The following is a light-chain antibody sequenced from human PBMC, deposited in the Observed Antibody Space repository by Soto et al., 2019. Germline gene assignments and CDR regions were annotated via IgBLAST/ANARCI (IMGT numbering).Light chain of an antibody. CDR2: GAS. J-gene: IGKJ5*01. CDR3: QQHNNWPLIT. CDR1: QSVSSS. V-gene: IGKV3-15*01. Sequence: EIVMTQSPATLSVSPGERATLSCRASQSVSSSLAWYQQKPGQAPRLLIYGASTRAIGVPARFSASGSGTEFTLTISSLQSEDFAVYYCQQHNNWPLITFGQGTRLDIK.